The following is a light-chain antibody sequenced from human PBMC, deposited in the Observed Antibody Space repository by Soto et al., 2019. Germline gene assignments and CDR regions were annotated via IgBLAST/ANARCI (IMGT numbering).Light chain of an antibody. V-gene: IGLV3-1*01. J-gene: IGLJ1*01. Sequence: SYELTQPPSVSVSPGQTASITCSGEKLGDKYACWYQQKPGQSPVLVIYQDNKRPSGIPERLSGSTSGNTATLTISGTQAVDEAAYYCQAWDSSAFYVFGTGTKPTVL. CDR1: KLGDKY. CDR2: QDN. CDR3: QAWDSSAFYV.